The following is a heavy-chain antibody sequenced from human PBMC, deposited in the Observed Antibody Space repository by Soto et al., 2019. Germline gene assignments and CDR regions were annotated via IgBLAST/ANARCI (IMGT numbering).Heavy chain of an antibody. CDR3: AKGITMVRGVIIDYFDY. Sequence: QVQLVESGGGVVQPGRSLRLSCAASEFTFSSYGMHWVRQAPGKGLEWVAVISYDGSNKYYADSVKGRFTISRDNSKXXLYLXXXXLXXXXXXXYYCAKGITMVRGVIIDYFDYWGQGTLVTVSS. CDR1: EFTFSSYG. V-gene: IGHV3-30*18. D-gene: IGHD3-10*01. CDR2: ISYDGSNK. J-gene: IGHJ4*02.